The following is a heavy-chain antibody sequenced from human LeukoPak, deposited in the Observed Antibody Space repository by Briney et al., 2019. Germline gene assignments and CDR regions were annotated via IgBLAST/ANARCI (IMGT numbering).Heavy chain of an antibody. Sequence: PSETLSLTCAVYGGSFSGFYWSWIRQPPGKGLEWIGEINHSGSTNYNPSLKSRVTISVDTSKNQFSLKLSSVTAADTAVYYCARDIIYTPQVVVVKRPKNWFDPWGQGTLVTVSS. D-gene: IGHD2-2*01. V-gene: IGHV4-34*01. CDR2: INHSGST. CDR1: GGSFSGFY. J-gene: IGHJ5*02. CDR3: ARDIIYTPQVVVVKRPKNWFDP.